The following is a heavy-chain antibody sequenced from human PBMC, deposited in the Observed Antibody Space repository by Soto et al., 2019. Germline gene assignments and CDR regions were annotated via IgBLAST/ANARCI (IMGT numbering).Heavy chain of an antibody. CDR3: ARRRGSSSRTTPSWFDP. J-gene: IGHJ5*02. CDR1: GYTFTSYD. D-gene: IGHD6-13*01. V-gene: IGHV1-8*01. CDR2: MNPNSGNT. Sequence: AAVKVSCKASGYTFTSYDINWVRQATGQGLEWMGWMNPNSGNTGYAQKFQGRVTMTRNTSTSTAYMELSSLRSEDTAVYYCARRRGSSSRTTPSWFDPWGQGTLVTVSS.